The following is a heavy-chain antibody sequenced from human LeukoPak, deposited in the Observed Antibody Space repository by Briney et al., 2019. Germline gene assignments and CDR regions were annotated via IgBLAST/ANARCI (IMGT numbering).Heavy chain of an antibody. CDR1: GFTFSSYG. V-gene: IGHV3-30*02. Sequence: QSGGSLRLSCAASGFTFSSYGMHWVRQAPGKGLEWVAFIRYDGSNKYYADSVKGRFTISRDNSKNTLYLQMNSLRAEDTAVYYCAKAPSYGDYYDSSGYLTEPFDYWGQGTLVTVSP. CDR3: AKAPSYGDYYDSSGYLTEPFDY. J-gene: IGHJ4*02. D-gene: IGHD3-22*01. CDR2: IRYDGSNK.